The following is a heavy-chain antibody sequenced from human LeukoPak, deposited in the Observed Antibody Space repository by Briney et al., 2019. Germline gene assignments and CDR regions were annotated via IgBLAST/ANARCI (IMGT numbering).Heavy chain of an antibody. D-gene: IGHD3/OR15-3a*01. V-gene: IGHV3-23*01. CDR2: ISGGGDRT. J-gene: IGHJ6*03. CDR3: TKDLFWTGSVASNSYMAI. CDR1: GLILDYHA. Sequence: PGGSQRLSCVVSGLILDYHAESWLRQAPGEGLEWVSGISGGGDRTVCADSVRRRFIISRDFSKNRVYLQVYRLRAGDTAVFLCTKDLFWTGSVASNSYMAIWSKGSTVVVSS.